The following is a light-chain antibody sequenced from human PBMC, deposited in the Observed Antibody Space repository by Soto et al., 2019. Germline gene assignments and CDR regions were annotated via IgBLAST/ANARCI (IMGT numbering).Light chain of an antibody. J-gene: IGKJ1*01. CDR3: QQYGSSPRT. CDR2: GAS. V-gene: IGKV3-20*01. CDR1: QSVSSSY. Sequence: EIVLTQSPGPLSLSPGERATLSCRASQSVSSSYLAWYQQRPGQAPRLLIYGASSRATGIPDRFSGSGSGTDFTLTISRLEPEDFAMYYCQQYGSSPRTCGQGTKVEIK.